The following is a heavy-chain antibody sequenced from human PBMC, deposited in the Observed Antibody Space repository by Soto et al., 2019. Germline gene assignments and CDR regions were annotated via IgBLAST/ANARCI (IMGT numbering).Heavy chain of an antibody. Sequence: QVHLQQSGPGLVNPSETLSLTCTVSGGSMSSYYWTWIRQPAGKGLEWIGRVYSSGGTHYNPSLKSRVTISLDTSKTQFSLRLLSVTDADSDVYYCARGPRFSDGFDHWGQGTLGTVSS. CDR3: ARGPRFSDGFDH. D-gene: IGHD3-3*01. J-gene: IGHJ5*02. CDR2: VYSSGGT. CDR1: GGSMSSYY. V-gene: IGHV4-4*07.